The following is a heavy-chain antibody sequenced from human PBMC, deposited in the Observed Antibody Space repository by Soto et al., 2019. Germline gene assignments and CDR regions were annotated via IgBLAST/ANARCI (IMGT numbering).Heavy chain of an antibody. CDR3: ARGGNEGYRKDAFDI. J-gene: IGHJ3*02. D-gene: IGHD5-12*01. V-gene: IGHV3-30-3*01. CDR1: GFTFSTYA. CDR2: ISYDGSNK. Sequence: QVQLLESGGGVVQPGRSLRLSCAASGFTFSTYAMHWVRQAPGKGLEWVAVISYDGSNKYYADSVKGRFTISRDNSKNTTHLQVNSLITEDTAVYYCARGGNEGYRKDAFDIWVRGTMVTVSS.